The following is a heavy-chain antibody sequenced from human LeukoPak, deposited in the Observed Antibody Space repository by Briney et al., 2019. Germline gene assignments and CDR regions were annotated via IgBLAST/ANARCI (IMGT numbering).Heavy chain of an antibody. D-gene: IGHD6-19*01. V-gene: IGHV3-30*04. Sequence: GGSLRLSCAASGFTFSSYAVHWVRQAPGKGLEWVAVISYDGSNKYYADSVKGRFTISRDNSKNTLYLQMNSLRAEDTAVYYCARAALGLGTFDYWGQGTLVTVSS. CDR2: ISYDGSNK. J-gene: IGHJ4*02. CDR1: GFTFSSYA. CDR3: ARAALGLGTFDY.